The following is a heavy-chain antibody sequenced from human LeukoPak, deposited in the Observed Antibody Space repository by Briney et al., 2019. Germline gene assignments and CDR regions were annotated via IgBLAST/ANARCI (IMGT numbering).Heavy chain of an antibody. V-gene: IGHV4-61*02. CDR2: IYTSGST. CDR3: ARGDRSDSPYYYYYIDV. Sequence: SETLSLTCTVSGGSISSGSYYWSWIRQPAGKGLEWIGRIYTSGSTNYNPSLKSRVTISVDTSKNQFSLKLSSVTAADTAVYYCARGDRSDSPYYYYYIDVWGKGTTVTVSS. D-gene: IGHD3-22*01. CDR1: GGSISSGSYY. J-gene: IGHJ6*03.